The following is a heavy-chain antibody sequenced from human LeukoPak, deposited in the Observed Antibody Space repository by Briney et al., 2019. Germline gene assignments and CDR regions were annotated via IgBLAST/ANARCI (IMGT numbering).Heavy chain of an antibody. D-gene: IGHD3-22*01. CDR2: IRYDGTNK. Sequence: GGSLRLSXAASGFTFSRFGMHWVRQAPGKGLEWVAFIRYDGTNKYYADSVKGRFTVSRDNSKNTLYLETNSLRTEDTAVYYCAKDRTSDDSDDDYWGQGTLVTVSS. V-gene: IGHV3-30*02. J-gene: IGHJ4*02. CDR3: AKDRTSDDSDDDY. CDR1: GFTFSRFG.